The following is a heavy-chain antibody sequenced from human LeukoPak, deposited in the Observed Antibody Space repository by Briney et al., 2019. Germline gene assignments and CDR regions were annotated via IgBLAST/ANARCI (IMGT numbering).Heavy chain of an antibody. J-gene: IGHJ5*02. CDR2: FDAQDGET. CDR3: ATEMMVRGFNWFDP. CDR1: GHTLNELS. D-gene: IGHD3-10*01. Sequence: ASVKVSCKVSGHTLNELSMHWVRQAPGKGLEGLGGFDAQDGETIYAPKFQGRVTMTEDTSTDTAYMELNSLRSEDTAVYYCATEMMVRGFNWFDPWGQGTPVTVSS. V-gene: IGHV1-24*01.